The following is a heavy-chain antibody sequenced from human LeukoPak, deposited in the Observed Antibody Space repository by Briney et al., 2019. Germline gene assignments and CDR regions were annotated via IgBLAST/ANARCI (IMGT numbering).Heavy chain of an antibody. CDR1: GFTFSDYY. Sequence: GGSLRLSCAASGFTFSDYYMSWIRQAPGKGLEWVSYISSSGNTIYSADSVKGRFTISRDNAKNSLYLQMNSLRAEDTAVYYCAREQATLIRGEAAFDIWGQGTMVTVSS. V-gene: IGHV3-11*01. CDR2: ISSSGNTI. D-gene: IGHD3-10*01. CDR3: AREQATLIRGEAAFDI. J-gene: IGHJ3*02.